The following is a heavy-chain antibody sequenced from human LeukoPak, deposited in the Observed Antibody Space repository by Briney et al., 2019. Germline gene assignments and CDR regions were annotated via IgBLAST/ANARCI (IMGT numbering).Heavy chain of an antibody. CDR2: IYYSGST. J-gene: IGHJ4*02. D-gene: IGHD2-15*01. Sequence: SETLSLTCTVSGGSISSSSYYWGWIRQPPGKGLEWIGSIYYSGSTYYNPSLKSRVTISVDTSKNQFSLKLSSVTAADTAVYYCARRSCSGGSCYYFDYWGQGTLVTVSS. V-gene: IGHV4-39*01. CDR1: GGSISSSSYY. CDR3: ARRSCSGGSCYYFDY.